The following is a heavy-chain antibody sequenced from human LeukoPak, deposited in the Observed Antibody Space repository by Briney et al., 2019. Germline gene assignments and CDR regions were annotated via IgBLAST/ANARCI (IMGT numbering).Heavy chain of an antibody. CDR2: IYPGDSDT. J-gene: IGHJ3*02. CDR1: GYSFTNYW. D-gene: IGHD1-26*01. Sequence: GESLKISCKGSGYSFTNYWIGWVRQMPGKGLEWMGIIYPGDSDTRYSPSFQGQVTISVDKSISTAYLQWSSLKASDTAMYYCAKTGTSGSYFLGAFDIWGQGTMVTVSS. V-gene: IGHV5-51*01. CDR3: AKTGTSGSYFLGAFDI.